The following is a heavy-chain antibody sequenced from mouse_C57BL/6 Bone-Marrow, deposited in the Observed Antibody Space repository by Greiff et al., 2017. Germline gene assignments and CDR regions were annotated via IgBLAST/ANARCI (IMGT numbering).Heavy chain of an antibody. D-gene: IGHD1-1*01. CDR1: GFNIKDDY. CDR2: IDPENGDT. J-gene: IGHJ2*01. Sequence: VQLKQSGAELVRPGASVKLSCTASGFNIKDDYMHWVKQRPEQGLEWIGWIDPENGDTEYASKFQGKATITADTSSNTAYLQLSSRTSEDTAVYYCTYYYGSSYFDYWGQGTTLTVSS. V-gene: IGHV14-4*01. CDR3: TYYYGSSYFDY.